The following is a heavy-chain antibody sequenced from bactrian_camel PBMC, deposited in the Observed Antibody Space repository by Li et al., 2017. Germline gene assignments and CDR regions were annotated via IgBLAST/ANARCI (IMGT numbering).Heavy chain of an antibody. J-gene: IGHJ4*01. CDR3: AIDIRDRGRNGCYPGSPWLFPY. Sequence: HVQLVESGGASVQAGGSLKLSCVASGISYIPGCIGWFRQPVGKEREGVAGIRRVGSKTYYADSVKGRFTIPQDNAKNTVYLQMNSLKPEDTAMYYCAIDIRDRGRNGCYPGSPWLFPYWGQGTQVTVS. V-gene: IGHV3S63*01. D-gene: IGHD1*01. CDR1: GISYIPGC. CDR2: IRRVGSKT.